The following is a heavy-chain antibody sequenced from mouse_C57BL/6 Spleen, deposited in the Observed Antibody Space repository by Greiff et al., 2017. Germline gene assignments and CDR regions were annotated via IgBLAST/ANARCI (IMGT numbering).Heavy chain of an antibody. V-gene: IGHV7-3*01. J-gene: IGHJ2*01. D-gene: IGHD2-4*01. Sequence: DVKLVESGGGLVQPGGSLSLSCAASGFTFTDYYMSWVRQPPGKALAWLGFIRNKANGYTTEYSASVKGRFTISRDNSHSILYLQINALRAEDSATYYCARNYYDYDGGYYFDYWGQGTTLTVSS. CDR1: GFTFTDYY. CDR2: IRNKANGYTT. CDR3: ARNYYDYDGGYYFDY.